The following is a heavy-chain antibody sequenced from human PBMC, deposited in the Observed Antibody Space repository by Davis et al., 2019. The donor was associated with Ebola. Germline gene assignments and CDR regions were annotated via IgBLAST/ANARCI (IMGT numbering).Heavy chain of an antibody. D-gene: IGHD3-10*01. CDR1: GFTFSGSA. J-gene: IGHJ4*02. V-gene: IGHV3-73*01. CDR2: IRSKANSYAT. CDR3: TISSHYFDY. Sequence: GESLKISCAASGFTFSGSAMHWVRQASGKGLEWVGRIRSKANSYATAYAASVNGRFTISRDDSKNTAYLQMNSLKTEDTAVYYCTISSHYFDYWGQGTLVTVSS.